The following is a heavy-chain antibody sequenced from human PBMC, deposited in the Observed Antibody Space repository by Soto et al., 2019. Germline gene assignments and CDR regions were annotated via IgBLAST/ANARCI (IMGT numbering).Heavy chain of an antibody. V-gene: IGHV1-18*01. CDR1: GYTFIRYG. CDR3: ARGGYYDNNWVKLGHYGLDV. CDR2: ISPYDDST. Sequence: QVQLVQSAGEMKTPGASVQVSCKASGYTFIRYGITWVRQAPGQGFEWMGWISPYDDSTIYAQKLQGRVTMTADTSMRIVNLTLRSLKSEDTAVYYCARGGYYDNNWVKLGHYGLDVWGQGTSVSVSS. J-gene: IGHJ6*02. D-gene: IGHD3-16*01.